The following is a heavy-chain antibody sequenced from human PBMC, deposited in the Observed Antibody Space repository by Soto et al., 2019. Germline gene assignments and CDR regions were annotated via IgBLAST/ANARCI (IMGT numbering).Heavy chain of an antibody. J-gene: IGHJ4*02. V-gene: IGHV1-46*01. CDR2: MNPSGGST. CDR1: GYTFTSYG. D-gene: IGHD2-15*01. Sequence: ASVKVSCKASGYTFTSYGISWVRQAPGQGLEWMGIMNPSGGSTTYAQKFQGRVTMTSDTSTRTIYMELTSLRSEDTAMYYCARNCSGTSCPFDYWGQGTLVTVSS. CDR3: ARNCSGTSCPFDY.